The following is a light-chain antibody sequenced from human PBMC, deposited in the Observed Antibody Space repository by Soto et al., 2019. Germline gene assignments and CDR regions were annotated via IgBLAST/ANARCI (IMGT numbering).Light chain of an antibody. CDR2: GAS. CDR1: QSVSSSY. V-gene: IGKV3-20*01. J-gene: IGKJ3*01. Sequence: EVVLTQSPVTLSLSPGERATLSCRASQSVSSSYLAWYQQKPGQAPRLLIYGASSRATGIPDRFSGSGSGTDFTLTISSLQPEDFGTYYCQQSYSTPHFTFGPGTKVEIK. CDR3: QQSYSTPHFT.